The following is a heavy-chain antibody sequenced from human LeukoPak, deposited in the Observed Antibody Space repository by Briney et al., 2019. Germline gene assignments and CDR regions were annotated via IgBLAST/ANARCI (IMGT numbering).Heavy chain of an antibody. V-gene: IGHV3-30*18. Sequence: PGRSLRLSCAASGFTFSSYGMHWVRQAPGKGLEWVAVISYDGSNKYYADSVKGRFTISRDNSKNTLYLQMNSLRAEDTAVYYCAKVLAGGFCRGGGCCLDYWGQGTLFTFSS. D-gene: IGHD2-15*01. CDR2: ISYDGSNK. CDR1: GFTFSSYG. J-gene: IGHJ4*02. CDR3: AKVLAGGFCRGGGCCLDY.